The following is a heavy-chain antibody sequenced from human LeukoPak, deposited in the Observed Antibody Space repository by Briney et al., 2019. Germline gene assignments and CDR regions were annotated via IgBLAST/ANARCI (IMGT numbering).Heavy chain of an antibody. CDR2: ISGSGGST. V-gene: IGHV3-23*01. J-gene: IGHJ4*02. D-gene: IGHD2-15*01. CDR3: AKVFEDIVVVVAAIFDY. CDR1: GFTFSSYA. Sequence: GGSLRLSCAASGFTFSSYAMSWVRQAPGKGLEWVSAISGSGGSTYYADSVKGRFTISRDNSKNTLYLQVNSLRAEDTAVYYCAKVFEDIVVVVAAIFDYWGQGTLVTVSS.